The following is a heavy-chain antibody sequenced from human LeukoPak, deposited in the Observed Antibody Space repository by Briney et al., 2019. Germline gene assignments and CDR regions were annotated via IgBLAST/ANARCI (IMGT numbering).Heavy chain of an antibody. Sequence: GGSLRLSCAASGFTFSSYAMSWVRQAPGRGLEWVSAISGSGGSTYYADSVKGRFTISRDNSKNTLYLQMNSLRAEDTAVYYCPRDRGWLQFDYWGQGTLATVSS. V-gene: IGHV3-23*01. CDR3: PRDRGWLQFDY. J-gene: IGHJ4*02. CDR1: GFTFSSYA. CDR2: ISGSGGST. D-gene: IGHD5-24*01.